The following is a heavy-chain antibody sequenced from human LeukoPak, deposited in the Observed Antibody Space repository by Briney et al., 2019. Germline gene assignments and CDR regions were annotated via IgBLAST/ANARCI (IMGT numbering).Heavy chain of an antibody. Sequence: PGGSLRLSCAASGFTFSDYYMNWIRQAPGKGLEWVSYISSSGSTIYYADSVKGRFTISRDNSKNTVYLQMSSLRAEDTAVYYCAKDHAGGSDTHDAFDMWGQGTMVTVSS. CDR3: AKDHAGGSDTHDAFDM. J-gene: IGHJ3*02. CDR2: ISSSGSTI. V-gene: IGHV3-11*01. D-gene: IGHD3-22*01. CDR1: GFTFSDYY.